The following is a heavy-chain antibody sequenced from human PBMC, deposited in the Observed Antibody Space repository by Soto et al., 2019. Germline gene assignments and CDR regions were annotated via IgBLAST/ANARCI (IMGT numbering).Heavy chain of an antibody. D-gene: IGHD3-3*01. V-gene: IGHV6-1*01. Sequence: KPSETLSLTCAISGDSVSSNSAAWNWIRQSPSRGLEWLGRTYYRSKWYNDYAVSVKSRITINPDTSKNQFSLQLNSVTPEDTAVYYCARRKITIFGPNLDYYYGMDVWGQGTTVTVSS. J-gene: IGHJ6*02. CDR1: GDSVSSNSAA. CDR3: ARRKITIFGPNLDYYYGMDV. CDR2: TYYRSKWYN.